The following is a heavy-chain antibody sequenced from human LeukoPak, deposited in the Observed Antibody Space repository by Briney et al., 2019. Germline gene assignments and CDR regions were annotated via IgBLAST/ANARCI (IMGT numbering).Heavy chain of an antibody. CDR3: ARPVEMASSPFDY. CDR1: GGSISSSSYY. J-gene: IGHJ4*02. CDR2: IYYSRST. V-gene: IGHV4-39*01. D-gene: IGHD5-24*01. Sequence: PSETLSLTGTVSGGSISSSSYYWGWIRQPPGKGLEWIGSIYYSRSTYYNPSLKSRVTISVDTSKNQFSLKLSSVTAADTAVYYCARPVEMASSPFDYWGQGTGDRVSS.